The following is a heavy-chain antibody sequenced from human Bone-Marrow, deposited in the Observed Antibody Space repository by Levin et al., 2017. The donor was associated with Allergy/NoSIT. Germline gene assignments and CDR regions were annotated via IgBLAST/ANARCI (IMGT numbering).Heavy chain of an antibody. J-gene: IGHJ4*02. CDR2: IWYDGSNQ. CDR3: VRERAGSFEY. CDR1: GFNFRSYG. V-gene: IGHV3-33*01. Sequence: GGSLRLSCTTSGFNFRSYGMDWVRQAPGKGLEWVGVIWYDGSNQYYADSVKGRFTISRDNAKNTVYLQMNRLRVDDTAVYYCVRERAGSFEYWGQGTLVTVSS. D-gene: IGHD3-10*01.